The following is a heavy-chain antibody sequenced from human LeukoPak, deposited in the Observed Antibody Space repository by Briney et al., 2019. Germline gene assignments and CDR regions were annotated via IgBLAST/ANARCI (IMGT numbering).Heavy chain of an antibody. Sequence: GGSLRLSCAASGFTFSIYAMHCVRQAPGKGLEWVAVISYDGSNKYYADSVKGRFSISRDNSKNTLYLQMNSLRAEDTAVYYCTRDPQYYYYTMDVWGPGTTVTVSS. CDR2: ISYDGSNK. J-gene: IGHJ6*02. D-gene: IGHD2/OR15-2a*01. CDR1: GFTFSIYA. CDR3: TRDPQYYYYTMDV. V-gene: IGHV3-30-3*01.